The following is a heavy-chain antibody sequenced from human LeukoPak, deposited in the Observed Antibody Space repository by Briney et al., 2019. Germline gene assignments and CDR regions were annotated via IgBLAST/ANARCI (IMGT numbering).Heavy chain of an antibody. V-gene: IGHV3-23*01. CDR2: ISGGATET. Sequence: GGSLRLSCAGSGFAFSTYGMNWVRQTPGKGLEWVSSISGGATETYYADSVKGRSTISRDNSKKTLYLQMSSLRVEDTALYYCAKSAPYGSGSYFDYWGQGTLVTVSS. D-gene: IGHD3-10*01. CDR1: GFAFSTYG. J-gene: IGHJ4*02. CDR3: AKSAPYGSGSYFDY.